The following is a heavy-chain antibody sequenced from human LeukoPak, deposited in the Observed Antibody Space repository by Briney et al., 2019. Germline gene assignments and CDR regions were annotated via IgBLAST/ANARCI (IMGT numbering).Heavy chain of an antibody. CDR1: GGSISSGGYS. V-gene: IGHV4-30-2*01. CDR2: IYHSGST. CDR3: ARGSGYGDYYDY. D-gene: IGHD4-17*01. Sequence: PSETLSLTCAVSGGSISSGGYSWSWIRQPPGKGLEWIGYIYHSGSTYYNPSLKSRVTISVDRPKNQFSLKLSSVTAADTAVYYCARGSGYGDYYDYWGQGTLVTVSS. J-gene: IGHJ4*02.